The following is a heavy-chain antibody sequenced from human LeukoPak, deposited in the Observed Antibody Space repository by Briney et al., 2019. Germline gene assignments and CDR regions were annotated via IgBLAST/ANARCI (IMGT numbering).Heavy chain of an antibody. CDR3: ARGSEVVPAAPGDYFDY. D-gene: IGHD2-2*01. CDR1: GYTFTSYG. V-gene: IGHV1-18*01. CDR2: ISAYNGNT. J-gene: IGHJ4*02. Sequence: ASVKVSCKASGYTFTSYGISWVRQAPGQGLEWMGWISAYNGNTNYAQKLQGRVTMTTDTSTSTAYMELRSLRSDDTAAYYCARGSEVVPAAPGDYFDYWGQGTLVTVSS.